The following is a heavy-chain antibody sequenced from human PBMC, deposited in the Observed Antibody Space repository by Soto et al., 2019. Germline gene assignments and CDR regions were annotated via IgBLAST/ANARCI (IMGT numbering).Heavy chain of an antibody. J-gene: IGHJ6*02. Sequence: QMQLQESGPGLVRPSETLSLTCTVSGGSVRTGNYDWVWIRQPPRKGLEWIGKVFFTGSAHYNPSLANRVTMSVDTSKDQFSLTLTSVIAADTAVYYCARDGHGMDVWGQGTTVTVSS. CDR1: GGSVRTGNYD. CDR2: VFFTGSA. V-gene: IGHV4-61*01. CDR3: ARDGHGMDV.